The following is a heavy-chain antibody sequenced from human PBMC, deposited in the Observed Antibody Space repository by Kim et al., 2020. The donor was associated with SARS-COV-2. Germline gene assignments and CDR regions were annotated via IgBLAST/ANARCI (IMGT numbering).Heavy chain of an antibody. CDR3: ARDILTGYYYYYGMDV. D-gene: IGHD3-9*01. Sequence: ASVKVSCKASGYTFTGYYMHWVRQAPGQGLEWMGWINPNSGGTNYAQKFQGRVTMTRDTSISTAYMELSRLRSDDTAVYYCARDILTGYYYYYGMDVWGQGTTVTVSS. CDR1: GYTFTGYY. J-gene: IGHJ6*02. V-gene: IGHV1-2*02. CDR2: INPNSGGT.